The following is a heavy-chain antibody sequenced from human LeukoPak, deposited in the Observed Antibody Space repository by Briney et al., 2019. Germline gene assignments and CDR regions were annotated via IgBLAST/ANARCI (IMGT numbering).Heavy chain of an antibody. J-gene: IGHJ5*02. CDR3: ARGYSSSWYGFDP. CDR2: IKQDGSEK. CDR1: GFTFSSYW. D-gene: IGHD6-13*01. Sequence: GGSLRLSCAASGFTFSSYWMSWVRQAPGKGLEWVANIKQDGSEKYYVDSVKGRFTISRDNAKNSLYLQMNSLRAEDTAVYYCARGYSSSWYGFDPWGQGTLVTVSS. V-gene: IGHV3-7*01.